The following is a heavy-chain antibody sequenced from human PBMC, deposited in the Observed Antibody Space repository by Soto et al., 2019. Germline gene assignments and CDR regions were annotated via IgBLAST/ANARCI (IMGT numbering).Heavy chain of an antibody. V-gene: IGHV1-18*01. CDR1: GYTFTTYG. J-gene: IGHJ4*02. Sequence: QVQLVQSGAEVKKPGASVKVSCKASGYTFTTYGISWVRQAPGQGLEWMGWINGYNGNTNYAQKLQGRVTMTTDTATSTAYMELRSLRSDDTAVYYCERDPVAGTYFDYWGQGTLVTVSS. CDR3: ERDPVAGTYFDY. D-gene: IGHD6-19*01. CDR2: INGYNGNT.